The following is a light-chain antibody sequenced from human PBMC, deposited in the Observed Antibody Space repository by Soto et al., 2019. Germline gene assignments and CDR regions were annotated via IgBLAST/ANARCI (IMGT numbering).Light chain of an antibody. J-gene: IGKJ1*01. Sequence: DIVMTQSPDSLAVPLGERATVNCKSSRSVFHRSSNRNFLAWYQQKPGQPPKLLISWASSRESGVPDRFSGSGSETDFALTISSLQAEDMAVYFCQHYYNTPWTFGQGTKVEIK. V-gene: IGKV4-1*01. CDR3: QHYYNTPWT. CDR2: WAS. CDR1: RSVFHRSSNRNF.